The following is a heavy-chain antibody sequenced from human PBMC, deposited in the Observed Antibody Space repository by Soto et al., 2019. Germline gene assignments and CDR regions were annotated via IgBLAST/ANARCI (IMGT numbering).Heavy chain of an antibody. V-gene: IGHV3-48*02. CDR1: GFAVSGSG. CDR3: ARGDYYSYGLDV. CDR2: IDDSGATI. Sequence: RRLSCVASGFAVSGSGMNWVRQAPGEGLEWISYIDDSGATIYDADSVKGRFSIYRDSAKNSLYLLMNSLREEDTAVYYCARGDYYSYGLDVWGQGTTVTVSS. J-gene: IGHJ6*02.